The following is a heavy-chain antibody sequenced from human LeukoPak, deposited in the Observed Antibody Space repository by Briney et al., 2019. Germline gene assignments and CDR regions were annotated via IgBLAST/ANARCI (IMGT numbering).Heavy chain of an antibody. CDR1: GDSISSDY. Sequence: SETLSLTCSVSGDSISSDYWTWIRQPPGKGLEWIGYIYYSGSTNYNPSLKSRVTISVDTSKNQFSLKLTSVTAADTAVYYCARRNKHLAPRGRYYYHYMDVWGNGTTVTVSS. J-gene: IGHJ6*03. CDR3: ARRNKHLAPRGRYYYHYMDV. CDR2: IYYSGST. D-gene: IGHD1/OR15-1a*01. V-gene: IGHV4-59*01.